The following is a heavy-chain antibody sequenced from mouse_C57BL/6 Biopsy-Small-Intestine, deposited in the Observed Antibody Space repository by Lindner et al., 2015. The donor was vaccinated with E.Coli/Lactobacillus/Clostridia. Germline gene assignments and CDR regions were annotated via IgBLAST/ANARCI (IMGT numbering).Heavy chain of an antibody. Sequence: SVKVSCKTSGYTFTGYYIHWVRQAPGQGLEWMGWINPNSGATEYAQNFQGRVTMTRDTSIATAYMDLSRLRSDDTAVYYCVRVPVGVARSPPFDYWGQGTLVTVSS. CDR2: INPNSGAT. D-gene: IGHD1-1*01. CDR1: GYTFTGYY. V-gene: IGHV14-4*02. J-gene: IGHJ4*01. CDR3: VRVPVGVARSPPFDY.